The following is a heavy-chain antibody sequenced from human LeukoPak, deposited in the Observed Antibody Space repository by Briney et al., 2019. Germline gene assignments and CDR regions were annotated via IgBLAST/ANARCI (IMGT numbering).Heavy chain of an antibody. Sequence: PGGSLRLSCAASGFTFSGYATSWIRQAPGKGLEWVSGIIESGGGTHYADSVKGRFTISRDNSQNTLYLQMISLRAEDTAVYYCAKDYKVRSGEPPIDYWGQGTLVTVSS. CDR1: GFTFSGYA. V-gene: IGHV3-23*01. J-gene: IGHJ4*02. CDR3: AKDYKVRSGEPPIDY. D-gene: IGHD7-27*01. CDR2: IIESGGGT.